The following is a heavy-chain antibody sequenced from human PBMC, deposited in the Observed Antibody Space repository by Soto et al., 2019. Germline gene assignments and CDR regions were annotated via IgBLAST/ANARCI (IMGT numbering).Heavy chain of an antibody. CDR3: AREVLWSRYFDY. Sequence: QVQRVESGGGVVQPGRSLRLSCAASGFIFSNYVMYWVRQAPGKGLEWVAFMSYDGTTKYYADSVKGRFTISRDNSKNTLYLQMNNLRPEDTGVYYCAREVLWSRYFDYWGQGTLVTVSS. V-gene: IGHV3-30-3*01. D-gene: IGHD2-21*01. J-gene: IGHJ4*02. CDR2: MSYDGTTK. CDR1: GFIFSNYV.